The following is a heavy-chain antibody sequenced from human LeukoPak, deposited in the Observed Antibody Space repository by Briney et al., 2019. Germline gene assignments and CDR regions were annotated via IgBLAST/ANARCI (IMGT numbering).Heavy chain of an antibody. Sequence: SETLSPTCTVSGGSISSGDYYWSWIRQHPGKGLEWIGYIYYSGTTNYNPSLKSRVTISVDTSKNQFSLKLSSVTAADTAVYYCARLYGDYVYFDYWGQGTLVTVST. J-gene: IGHJ4*02. CDR2: IYYSGTT. CDR1: GGSISSGDYY. CDR3: ARLYGDYVYFDY. V-gene: IGHV4-31*03. D-gene: IGHD4-17*01.